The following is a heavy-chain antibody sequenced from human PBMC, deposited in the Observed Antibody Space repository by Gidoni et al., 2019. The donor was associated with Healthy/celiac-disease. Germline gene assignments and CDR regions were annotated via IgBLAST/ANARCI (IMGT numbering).Heavy chain of an antibody. CDR1: GFTSRTYA. D-gene: IGHD1-26*01. CDR3: ARSSGSYWTPNFDY. V-gene: IGHV3-30-3*01. J-gene: IGHJ4*02. Sequence: PASGFTSRTYAMHWVRQAPGKGLAWVDVIPYYGSNKYYADSVNGPFTISRDNSKITLYLQMNSLSAEDTAVYYCARSSGSYWTPNFDYWGQGTLVTVSS. CDR2: IPYYGSNK.